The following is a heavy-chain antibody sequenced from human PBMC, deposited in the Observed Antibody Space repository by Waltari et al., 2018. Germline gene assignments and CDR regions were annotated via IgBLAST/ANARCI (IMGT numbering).Heavy chain of an antibody. Sequence: QVKLVQSGAEVKKPGSSVKVSCQAPGVTFSTFGISWVRQAPAGGFEWMGRIIPILDRPKYAQKFQGRVTITADKSTNTAYMELSSLRYDDTAVYYCAREAHPYNVLAGYQNYGMDGWGQGTTVTVSS. CDR3: AREAHPYNVLAGYQNYGMDG. J-gene: IGHJ6*02. V-gene: IGHV1-69*04. CDR1: GVTFSTFG. CDR2: IIPILDRP. D-gene: IGHD3-9*01.